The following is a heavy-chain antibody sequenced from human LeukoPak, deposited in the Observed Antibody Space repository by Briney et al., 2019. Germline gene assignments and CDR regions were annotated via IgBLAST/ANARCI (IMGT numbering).Heavy chain of an antibody. CDR2: IVVGSGNT. D-gene: IGHD5-18*01. V-gene: IGHV1-58*01. J-gene: IGHJ6*04. Sequence: KISCKASGFTFTSSAVQWVRQARGQRLEWIGWIVVGSGNTNYAQKFQERVTITRDMSTSTAYMELSSLRSEDTAVYYCAADRSHPRYSYGTHYYGMDVWGKGTTVTVSS. CDR3: AADRSHPRYSYGTHYYGMDV. CDR1: GFTFTSSA.